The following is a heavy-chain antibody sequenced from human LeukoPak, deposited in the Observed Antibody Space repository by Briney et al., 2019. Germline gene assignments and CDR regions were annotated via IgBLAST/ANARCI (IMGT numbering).Heavy chain of an antibody. V-gene: IGHV3-7*01. Sequence: PGGSLRLFCAASGFTFSSYWVRWGRQAPGEGVGWVANIKQDGSEKYYVGSVRGRFTISRDNAKNSLDLQMSSLRAEDTAVYYCAREGGGYCSGATCYKAFDIWGQGTMVTVSS. CDR3: AREGGGYCSGATCYKAFDI. D-gene: IGHD2-2*02. CDR1: GFTFSSYW. CDR2: IKQDGSEK. J-gene: IGHJ3*02.